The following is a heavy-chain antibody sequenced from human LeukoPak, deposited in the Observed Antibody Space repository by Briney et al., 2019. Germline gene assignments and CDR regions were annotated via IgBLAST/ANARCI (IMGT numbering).Heavy chain of an antibody. V-gene: IGHV3-30-3*01. Sequence: GGSLRLSCVASGFTFSRFPMHWVRQAPGTGLEWVAVISEDGSNKYYADSVKGRFTISRDNSKNTLYLQMNSLRSEDTAVYYCARDTLIYGSGVNWVDPWGQGTLVTVSS. CDR1: GFTFSRFP. J-gene: IGHJ5*02. D-gene: IGHD3-10*01. CDR2: ISEDGSNK. CDR3: ARDTLIYGSGVNWVDP.